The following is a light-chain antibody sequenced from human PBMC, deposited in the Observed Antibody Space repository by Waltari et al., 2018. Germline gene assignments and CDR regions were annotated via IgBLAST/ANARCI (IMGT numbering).Light chain of an antibody. Sequence: QSALTQPASVSGSPGQSITISCTGTSSDVGGYNYVSWYQQHPGKAPKLMIYDVINRPSGGTTRFSGPKSVNTASLAISGLQAEDEADYYCSSYTSSSTLGVFGGGTKLTVL. J-gene: IGLJ2*01. CDR1: SSDVGGYNY. CDR3: SSYTSSSTLGV. CDR2: DVI. V-gene: IGLV2-14*03.